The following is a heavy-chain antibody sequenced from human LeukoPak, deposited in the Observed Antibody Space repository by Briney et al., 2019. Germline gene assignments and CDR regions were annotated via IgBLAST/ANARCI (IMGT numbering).Heavy chain of an antibody. CDR1: GFTFSSYS. J-gene: IGHJ4*02. Sequence: GGSLRLSCAASGFTFSSYSMKWVRQAPGKGLEWVSSITRSSTYIYYADSMKGRFTISRDNAKNSLFLQMSSLRAEDTALYYCAREADGGYWIDYWGQGTLVTVSS. CDR3: AREADGGYWIDY. CDR2: ITRSSTYI. V-gene: IGHV3-21*01. D-gene: IGHD2-21*01.